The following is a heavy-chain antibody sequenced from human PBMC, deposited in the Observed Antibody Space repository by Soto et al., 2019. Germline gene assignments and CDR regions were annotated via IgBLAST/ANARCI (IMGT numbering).Heavy chain of an antibody. V-gene: IGHV4-4*07. CDR3: ARESVSGTYSFVS. CDR2: IHDTGRT. Sequence: SETLSLTCTVSGDSLSTYYWSWIRQPAGERLEWIGRIHDTGRTNYNPSLKSRVTMSVDTSKNQFSLRVNSVTAADTAVYYCARESVSGTYSFVSWGQGTLVPVSS. D-gene: IGHD3-16*01. J-gene: IGHJ4*02. CDR1: GDSLSTYY.